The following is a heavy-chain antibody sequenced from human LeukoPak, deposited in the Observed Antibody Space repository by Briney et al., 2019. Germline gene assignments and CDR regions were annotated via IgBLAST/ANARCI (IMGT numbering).Heavy chain of an antibody. Sequence: SETLSLTCTVSGGSISSYYWSWIRQPAGKGLEWIGRIYTSGSTNYNPSLKSRVTMSVDTSKNQFSLKLSSVTAADTALYYCARVLNVVVVATTPESCWFDPWGQGTLVTVSS. D-gene: IGHD2-15*01. CDR2: IYTSGST. J-gene: IGHJ5*02. CDR3: ARVLNVVVVATTPESCWFDP. CDR1: GGSISSYY. V-gene: IGHV4-4*07.